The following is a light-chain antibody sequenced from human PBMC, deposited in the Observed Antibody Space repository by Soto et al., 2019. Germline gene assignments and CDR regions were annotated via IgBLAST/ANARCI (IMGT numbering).Light chain of an antibody. CDR2: QDS. CDR1: KLGDKY. Sequence: HELTQPPSVSVSPGQTASITCSGDKLGDKYACWYQQKPGQSPVLVIYQDSKRPSGIPERFSGSNSGNTATLTISGTQAMDEADYYCQAWDSSTFVVFGGGTKLTVL. J-gene: IGLJ2*01. V-gene: IGLV3-1*01. CDR3: QAWDSSTFVV.